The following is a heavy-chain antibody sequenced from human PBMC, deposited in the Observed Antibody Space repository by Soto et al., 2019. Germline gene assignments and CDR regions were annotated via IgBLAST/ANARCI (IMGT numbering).Heavy chain of an antibody. J-gene: IGHJ4*02. V-gene: IGHV4-39*01. Sequence: SQTLSLSCTVFGAYISSSSYYWGWIRQPPGKGLEWFATIYYSGSTYYNPSLKSRVSISDDTSKHQFSLRLSSWTAADTAIYYCAKINRQSYDYGWGTYSSPFDSGGQGTLVTVSS. CDR1: GAYISSSSYY. CDR3: AKINRQSYDYGWGTYSSPFDS. D-gene: IGHD3-16*02. CDR2: IYYSGST.